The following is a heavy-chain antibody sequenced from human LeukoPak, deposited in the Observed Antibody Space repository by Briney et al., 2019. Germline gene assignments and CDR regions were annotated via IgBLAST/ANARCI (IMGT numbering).Heavy chain of an antibody. J-gene: IGHJ4*02. V-gene: IGHV4-61*02. CDR1: GGSISSGSYY. CDR2: IYTSGST. Sequence: SETLSLTCTVSGGSISSGSYYGRWIRQPAGKGLEWIGRIYTSGSTNYNPSLKSRVTISADTSKNQFSLKLSYVTAADTAVYYCARSSDFWSGYSPDYWGQGTLVTVSS. D-gene: IGHD3-3*01. CDR3: ARSSDFWSGYSPDY.